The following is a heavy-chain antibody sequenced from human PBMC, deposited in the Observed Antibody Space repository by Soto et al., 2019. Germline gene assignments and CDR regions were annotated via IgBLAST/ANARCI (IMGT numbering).Heavy chain of an antibody. CDR2: FSGSGGST. Sequence: EVQLLESGGGLVQPGGSLRLSCAASGFTFSTYAMSWVRLAPGKGLEWVSSFSGSGGSTYYADSVKGRFTISRDNSKNTLYLRMESLRAEDTAVYYCAKDGSYYDFDYWGQGTLVTVSS. V-gene: IGHV3-23*01. D-gene: IGHD3-3*01. CDR1: GFTFSTYA. J-gene: IGHJ4*02. CDR3: AKDGSYYDFDY.